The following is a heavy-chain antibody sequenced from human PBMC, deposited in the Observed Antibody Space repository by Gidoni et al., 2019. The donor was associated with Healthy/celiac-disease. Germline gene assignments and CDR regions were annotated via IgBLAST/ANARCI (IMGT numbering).Heavy chain of an antibody. CDR2: IWYDGSNK. Sequence: QVQLVESGGGVVQPGRSLRLSCAASGFPFSSYGMHWVRQAPGKGLEWVAVIWYDGSNKYYADSVKGRFTISRDNSKNTLYLQMNSLRAEDTAVYYCARGEMDFWSGYPYYFDYWGQGTLVTVSS. CDR3: ARGEMDFWSGYPYYFDY. D-gene: IGHD3-3*01. V-gene: IGHV3-33*01. CDR1: GFPFSSYG. J-gene: IGHJ4*02.